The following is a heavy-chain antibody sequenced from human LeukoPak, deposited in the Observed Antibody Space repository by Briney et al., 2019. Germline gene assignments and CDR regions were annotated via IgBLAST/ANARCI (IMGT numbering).Heavy chain of an antibody. CDR1: GFTFSSYW. J-gene: IGHJ4*02. Sequence: GGSLRLSCAVSGFTFSSYWMSWVRQAPGKGLEWVANIKQDGSEKYYVDSVKGRFTISRDNAKNSLYLQMNSLRAEDTAVYYCARDKIKGYWGQGTLVTVSS. CDR2: IKQDGSEK. V-gene: IGHV3-7*01. CDR3: ARDKIKGY.